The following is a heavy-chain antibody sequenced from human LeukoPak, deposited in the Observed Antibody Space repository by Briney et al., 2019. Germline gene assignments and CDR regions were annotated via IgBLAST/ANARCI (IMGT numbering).Heavy chain of an antibody. CDR3: ARLGVRVVPAAVFDY. J-gene: IGHJ4*02. V-gene: IGHV4-34*01. CDR2: INHSGST. Sequence: SGTLSLTCAVYGGSFSGYYWSWIRQPPGKGLEWIGEINHSGSTNYNPSLKSRVTISVDTSKNQFSLKLSSVTAADTAVYYCARLGVRVVPAAVFDYWGQGTLVTVSS. CDR1: GGSFSGYY. D-gene: IGHD2-2*01.